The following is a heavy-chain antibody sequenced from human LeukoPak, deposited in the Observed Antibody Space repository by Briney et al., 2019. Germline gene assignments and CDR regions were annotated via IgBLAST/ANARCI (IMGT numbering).Heavy chain of an antibody. CDR2: IYSGGST. CDR3: ARDYCSGGSCYSGAFDI. D-gene: IGHD2-15*01. V-gene: IGHV3-53*01. CDR1: GFTVSSNY. Sequence: PGGSLRLSFASSGFTVSSNYMSWVRQAPGKGLEWVSVIYSGGSTYYADSVKGRFTISRDNSKNTLYLQMNSLRAEDTAVYYCARDYCSGGSCYSGAFDIWGQGTMVTVSS. J-gene: IGHJ3*02.